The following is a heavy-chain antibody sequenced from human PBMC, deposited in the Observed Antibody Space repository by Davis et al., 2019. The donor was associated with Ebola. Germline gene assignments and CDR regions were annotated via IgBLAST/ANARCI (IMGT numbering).Heavy chain of an antibody. Sequence: HTGGSLRLSCAASGFTFSNYWMHWVRQGPGKGLLWVSHVNNDGTTTNYADSVKGRFTISRDNAKNTLYLQMNSLRAEDTGVYYCVRSGGWPDYWGQGTLVTVSS. D-gene: IGHD2-15*01. CDR2: VNNDGTTT. CDR3: VRSGGWPDY. CDR1: GFTFSNYW. V-gene: IGHV3-74*01. J-gene: IGHJ4*02.